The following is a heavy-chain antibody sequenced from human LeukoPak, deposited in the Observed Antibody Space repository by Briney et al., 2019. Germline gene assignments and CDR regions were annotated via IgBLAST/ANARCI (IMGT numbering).Heavy chain of an antibody. Sequence: PGGSLRLSCAASGFTVSNTYMSWVRQAPGRGLEWVSAISASGGDTYYTDSVKGRFTVSRDNFKNTLYLQMNSLRAEDTAVYHCATHLGYCNSGSCSYFDYWGQGTLVTVSS. J-gene: IGHJ4*02. D-gene: IGHD2-15*01. CDR3: ATHLGYCNSGSCSYFDY. CDR1: GFTVSNTY. V-gene: IGHV3-23*01. CDR2: ISASGGDT.